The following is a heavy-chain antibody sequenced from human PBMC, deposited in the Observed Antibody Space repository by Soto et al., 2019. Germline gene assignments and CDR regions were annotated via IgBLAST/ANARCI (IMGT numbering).Heavy chain of an antibody. CDR3: ARSQGSSTSLEIYYYYYYGMDV. Sequence: QVQLVQSGAEVKKPGSSVKVSCKASGGTFGSYAISWVRQAPGQGLEWMGGIIPIPGTANYAQQFPGSVTIAADESTSTAYMELSSLRSEDTAVYYCARSQGSSTSLEIYYYYYYGMDVWGQGTTVTVSS. CDR1: GGTFGSYA. V-gene: IGHV1-69*01. J-gene: IGHJ6*02. CDR2: IIPIPGTA. D-gene: IGHD2-2*01.